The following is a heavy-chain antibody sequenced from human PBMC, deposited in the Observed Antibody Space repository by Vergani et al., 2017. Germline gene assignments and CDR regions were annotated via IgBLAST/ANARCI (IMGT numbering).Heavy chain of an antibody. CDR1: GGSISSHY. D-gene: IGHD2-2*01. Sequence: QVQLQESGPGLVKPSETLSLTCTVSGGSISSHYWSWIRQPPGKGLEWIGYIYYSGSTNYNPSLKSRVTISVDTSKNQFSLKLSSVTAADTAVYYCARHRDCSSTSCYPYYYYMDVWGKGTTVTVSS. J-gene: IGHJ6*03. V-gene: IGHV4-59*08. CDR2: IYYSGST. CDR3: ARHRDCSSTSCYPYYYYMDV.